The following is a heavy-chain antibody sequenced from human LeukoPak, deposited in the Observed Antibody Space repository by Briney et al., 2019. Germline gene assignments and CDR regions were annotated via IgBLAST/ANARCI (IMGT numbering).Heavy chain of an antibody. J-gene: IGHJ3*02. CDR3: ARDTNFYYDSSGYYEKGAFDI. D-gene: IGHD3-22*01. CDR2: IKQDGSGK. CDR1: GFTFTNAW. V-gene: IGHV3-7*01. Sequence: GGSLRLSCAAAGFTFTNAWMSWVRQAPGKGLEWVANIKQDGSGKFYVDSVKGRFTISRDNATNSLYLQMRSLRVEDTAVYYCARDTNFYYDSSGYYEKGAFDIWGQGTTVTVSS.